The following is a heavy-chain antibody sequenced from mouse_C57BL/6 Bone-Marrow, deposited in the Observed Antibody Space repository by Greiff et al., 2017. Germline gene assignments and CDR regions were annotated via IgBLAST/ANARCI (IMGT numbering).Heavy chain of an antibody. CDR2: INPGSGGT. D-gene: IGHD4-1*01. CDR3: ARMGPYYFDY. Sequence: QVQLQQSGAELVRPGTSVKVSCKASGYAFTNYLIEWVKQRPGQGLEWIGVINPGSGGTNYNEKFKGKATLTADKSSSTAYMQLSSLTSEDSAVYFCARMGPYYFDYWGQGTTRTVSS. CDR1: GYAFTNYL. J-gene: IGHJ2*01. V-gene: IGHV1-54*01.